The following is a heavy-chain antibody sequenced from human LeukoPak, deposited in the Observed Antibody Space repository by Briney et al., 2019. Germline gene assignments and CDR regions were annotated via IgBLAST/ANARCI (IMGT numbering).Heavy chain of an antibody. CDR2: INPNSGGT. CDR3: ARGYEYDILTCYYTYYFDY. Sequence: GASVKVSCKASGYTFTGYYMHWVRQAPGQGLEWMGWINPNSGGTNYAQKFQGRVTMTRDTSISTAYMELSRLRSDDTAVDYCARGYEYDILTCYYTYYFDYWGQGTLVTVSS. J-gene: IGHJ4*02. CDR1: GYTFTGYY. V-gene: IGHV1-2*02. D-gene: IGHD3-9*01.